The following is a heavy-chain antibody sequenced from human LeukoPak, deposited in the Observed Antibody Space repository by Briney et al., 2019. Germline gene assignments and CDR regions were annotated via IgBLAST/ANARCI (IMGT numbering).Heavy chain of an antibody. CDR2: INHSGST. Sequence: PSETLSLTCTVYGGSFSGYYWSWIRQPPGKGLEWIGEINHSGSTNYNPSLKSRVTISVDTSKNQFSLKLSSVTAADTAVYYCESIAAAGGIDYWGQGTLVTVSS. J-gene: IGHJ4*02. V-gene: IGHV4-34*01. CDR3: ESIAAAGGIDY. D-gene: IGHD6-13*01. CDR1: GGSFSGYY.